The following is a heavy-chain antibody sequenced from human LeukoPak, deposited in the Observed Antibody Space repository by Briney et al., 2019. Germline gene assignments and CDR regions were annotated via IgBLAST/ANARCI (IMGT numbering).Heavy chain of an antibody. J-gene: IGHJ4*02. CDR3: AKDHGSSGWYLQYYFDY. CDR2: ISGSGGST. V-gene: IGHV3-23*01. CDR1: GFTFSSYA. Sequence: GGSLRLPCAASGFTFSSYAMSWVHQAPGKGLEWVSAISGSGGSTYYADSVKGRFTISRDNSKNTLYLQMNSLRAEDTAVYYCAKDHGSSGWYLQYYFDYWGQGTLVTVSS. D-gene: IGHD6-19*01.